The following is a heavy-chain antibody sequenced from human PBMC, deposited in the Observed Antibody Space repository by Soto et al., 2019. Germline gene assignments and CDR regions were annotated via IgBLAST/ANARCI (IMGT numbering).Heavy chain of an antibody. J-gene: IGHJ4*02. CDR1: GFTVSSYA. V-gene: IGHV3-64D*06. CDR3: VKGYSTSWYYY. Sequence: PGGSLRLSCAASGFTVSSYAMHWVRQAPGKGLEYVSAISSNGGSTYYADSVKGRFTISRDNSKNTLYLQMSSLRAEDTAVYYCVKGYSTSWYYYWGQGTLVTVSS. CDR2: ISSNGGST. D-gene: IGHD6-13*01.